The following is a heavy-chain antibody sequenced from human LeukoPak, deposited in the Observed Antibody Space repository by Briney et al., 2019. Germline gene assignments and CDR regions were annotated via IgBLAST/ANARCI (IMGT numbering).Heavy chain of an antibody. V-gene: IGHV3-23*01. J-gene: IGHJ2*01. CDR3: AKDRTVGASYWYFDL. CDR1: GVTLSNYA. D-gene: IGHD1-26*01. Sequence: GGSLRLSCVASGVTLSNYAMSWARQAPGEGLEWVSGISSSGSGGNTYYADSVKGRFTISRDSSRNTLFLHMNTLRAEDTAIYYCAKDRTVGASYWYFDLWGRGTLVTVSS. CDR2: ISSSGSGGNT.